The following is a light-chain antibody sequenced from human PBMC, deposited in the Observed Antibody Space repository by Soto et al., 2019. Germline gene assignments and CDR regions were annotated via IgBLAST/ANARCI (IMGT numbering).Light chain of an antibody. CDR1: QAIHSY. Sequence: DIQMTQSPSSLSSSVGDRVTITCRASQAIHSYLNWYQQKPGKAPNLLIFATSTLQSGVPSRFSGSGSGTAFTLTISSRQPEDFATYYCQQRETFGPGTKVDIK. CDR3: QQRET. CDR2: ATS. V-gene: IGKV1-39*01. J-gene: IGKJ3*01.